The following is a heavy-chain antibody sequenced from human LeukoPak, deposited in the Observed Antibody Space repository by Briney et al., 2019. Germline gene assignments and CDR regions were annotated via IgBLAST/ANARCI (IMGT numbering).Heavy chain of an antibody. CDR1: GGSISSSSYY. J-gene: IGHJ3*02. Sequence: PSETLSLTCTVSGGSISSSSYYWGWIRQPPGKGLEWIESIYYSGSTYYNPSLKSRVTISVDTSKNQFSLKLSSVTAADTAVYYCARHVRMTTVTADAFDIWGQGTMVTVSS. CDR3: ARHVRMTTVTADAFDI. CDR2: IYYSGST. D-gene: IGHD4-17*01. V-gene: IGHV4-39*01.